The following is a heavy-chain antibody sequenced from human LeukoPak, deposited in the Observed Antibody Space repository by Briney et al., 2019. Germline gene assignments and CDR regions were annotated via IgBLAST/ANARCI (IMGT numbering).Heavy chain of an antibody. D-gene: IGHD4-17*01. CDR1: GGSLSYYY. V-gene: IGHV4-4*07. Sequence: PSETLSLTRFVTGGSLSYYYWSWIRQPAGKGLEWIGRLYTSESTHYNPSLKSRVIMSVDTSKNQFSLKLRSVTAADTAVYYCARGTVTTLVDYWGQGTLVTVSS. CDR3: ARGTVTTLVDY. J-gene: IGHJ4*02. CDR2: LYTSEST.